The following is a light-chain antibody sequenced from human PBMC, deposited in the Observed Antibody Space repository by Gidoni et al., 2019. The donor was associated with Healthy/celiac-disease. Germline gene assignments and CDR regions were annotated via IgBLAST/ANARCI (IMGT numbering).Light chain of an antibody. V-gene: IGKV1-5*01. CDR2: DAS. Sequence: DIHQSQSPSTLSASVGDRITITCRASQSISSWLAWYQQKPGKAPKLLIYDASSLESGFPSRFSGSGSGTEFTFTISSLQPEDFATYYCQQYDSYSRTFGQGTKVEIK. CDR1: QSISSW. CDR3: QQYDSYSRT. J-gene: IGKJ1*01.